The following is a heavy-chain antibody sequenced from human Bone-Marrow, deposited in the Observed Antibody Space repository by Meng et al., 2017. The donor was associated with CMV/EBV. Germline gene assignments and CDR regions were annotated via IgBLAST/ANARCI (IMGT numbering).Heavy chain of an antibody. Sequence: GSLRLSCAVYGGSFSGYYWSWIRQPPGKGLEWIGYIYYSGSTNYNPSLKSRVTISVDTSKNQFSLKLSSVTAADTAVYYCARNPYYYGSGIPGWFDPWGQGTLVTVSS. CDR3: ARNPYYYGSGIPGWFDP. V-gene: IGHV4-59*01. D-gene: IGHD3-10*01. J-gene: IGHJ5*02. CDR2: IYYSGST. CDR1: GGSFSGYY.